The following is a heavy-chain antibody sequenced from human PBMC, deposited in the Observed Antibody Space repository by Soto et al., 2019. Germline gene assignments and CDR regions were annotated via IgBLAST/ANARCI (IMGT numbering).Heavy chain of an antibody. V-gene: IGHV4-39*01. CDR2: IYYSGST. Sequence: SETLSLTCTVSGGSISSSSYYWGWIRQPPGKGLEWIGSIYYSGSTYYNPSLKSRVTISVDTSKNQFSLKLSSVTAADTAVYYCARLEAGFDYWGQGTLVTVSS. CDR3: ARLEAGFDY. D-gene: IGHD6-19*01. J-gene: IGHJ4*02. CDR1: GGSISSSSYY.